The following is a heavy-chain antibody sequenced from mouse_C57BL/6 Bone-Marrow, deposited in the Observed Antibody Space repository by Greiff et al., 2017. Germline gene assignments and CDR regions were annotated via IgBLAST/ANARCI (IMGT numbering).Heavy chain of an antibody. CDR1: GFTFSDYG. CDR2: ISNLAYSI. Sequence: EVMLVESGGGLVQPGGSLKLSCAASGFTFSDYGMAWVRQAPRKGPEWVAFISNLAYSIYYADTVMGRFTISRENAKNTLYLEMSSLRSEDTAMYYCARRAGTNYAMDYWGQGTSVTVSS. D-gene: IGHD4-1*01. J-gene: IGHJ4*01. CDR3: ARRAGTNYAMDY. V-gene: IGHV5-15*04.